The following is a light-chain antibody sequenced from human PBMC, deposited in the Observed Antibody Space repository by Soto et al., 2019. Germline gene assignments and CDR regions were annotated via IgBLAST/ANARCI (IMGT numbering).Light chain of an antibody. CDR2: WAS. J-gene: IGKJ4*01. V-gene: IGKV4-1*01. CDR3: QQYYSSPLT. Sequence: DIVMTQSPDSLAMSLGERATINCKSSQTVLYSSNNKNYLAWYQQKPGQPPKLLIYWASTRESGVPDRFGGSGSGTDFTLTISSLQAEDVAVYYCQQYYSSPLTFGGGTKVEIK. CDR1: QTVLYSSNNKNY.